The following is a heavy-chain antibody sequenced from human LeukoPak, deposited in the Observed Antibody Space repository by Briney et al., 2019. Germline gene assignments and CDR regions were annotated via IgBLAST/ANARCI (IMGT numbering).Heavy chain of an antibody. CDR3: ARDLGIAAADTPFDY. CDR1: GGSISSYY. J-gene: IGHJ4*02. V-gene: IGHV4-4*07. CDR2: IYTSGST. Sequence: SETLSLTCTVSGGSISSYYWSLIRQPAGKGLEWIGRIYTSGSTNYNPSLKSRVTMSVDTSKNQFSLKLSSVTAADTAVYYCARDLGIAAADTPFDYWGQGTLVTVSS. D-gene: IGHD6-13*01.